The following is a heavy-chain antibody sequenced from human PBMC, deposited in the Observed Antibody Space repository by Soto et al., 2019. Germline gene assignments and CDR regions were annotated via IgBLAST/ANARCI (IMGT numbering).Heavy chain of an antibody. CDR3: GRDVDSSGYYPLGFDY. CDR1: GGSISSYY. J-gene: IGHJ4*02. Sequence: SETLSLTCTVSGGSISSYYWSWIRQPPGKGLEWIGYIYYSGSTNYNPSLKSRVTISVDTSKNQFSLKLSSVTAADTAVYYCGRDVDSSGYYPLGFDYWGQGTLVTVSS. D-gene: IGHD3-22*01. V-gene: IGHV4-59*01. CDR2: IYYSGST.